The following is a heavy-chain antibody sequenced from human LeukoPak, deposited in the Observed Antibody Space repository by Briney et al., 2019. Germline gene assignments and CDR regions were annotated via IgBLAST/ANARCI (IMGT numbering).Heavy chain of an antibody. J-gene: IGHJ4*02. CDR2: ISGSGGST. Sequence: PGGSLRLSCAASGFTFSSYAMTWVRQAPGKGLEWVSSISGSGGSTYYADSVKGRFTISRDNSKNTLYLQMNSLRADDTAVYYCASLMTTVTIRDYWGQGTPVTVSS. CDR3: ASLMTTVTIRDY. CDR1: GFTFSSYA. V-gene: IGHV3-23*01. D-gene: IGHD4-11*01.